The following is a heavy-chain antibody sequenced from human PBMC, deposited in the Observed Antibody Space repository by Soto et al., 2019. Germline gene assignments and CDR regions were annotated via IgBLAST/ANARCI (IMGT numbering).Heavy chain of an antibody. J-gene: IGHJ5*02. CDR2: ISSTTNCK. V-gene: IGHV3-21*01. Sequence: PGGSLRLSCAASGFTFSSFAMNWVRQAPGKGLEWVSSISSTTNCKYYAVSVKARFTISRDDAKNSLYLQMSSLRAEDTAVYYCARESVGEGLDPWGQGTLVTVSS. CDR3: ARESVGEGLDP. D-gene: IGHD1-26*01. CDR1: GFTFSSFA.